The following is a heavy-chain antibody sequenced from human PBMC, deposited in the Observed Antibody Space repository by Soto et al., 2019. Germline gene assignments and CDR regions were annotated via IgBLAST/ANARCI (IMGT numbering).Heavy chain of an antibody. CDR1: GGSISSGSYY. CDR3: ARDRDTVLPFFDY. Sequence: SETLSLTCTVSGGSISSGSYYWSWIRQPPGKGLEWIGSIYYSGRTYYNPSLKSRVTISVDTSKNQFSLMLSSVTAADTAVYYCARDRDTVLPFFDYSGQGTLVTVSS. D-gene: IGHD5-18*01. CDR2: IYYSGRT. V-gene: IGHV4-30-4*01. J-gene: IGHJ4*02.